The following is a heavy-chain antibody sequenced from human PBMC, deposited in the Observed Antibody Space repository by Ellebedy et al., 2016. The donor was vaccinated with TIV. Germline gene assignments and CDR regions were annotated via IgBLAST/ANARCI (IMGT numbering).Heavy chain of an antibody. CDR2: IDGDGSRT. CDR1: GFSFSNSW. CDR3: ATSAVGHRHGYYFDY. D-gene: IGHD3-22*01. V-gene: IGHV3-74*01. J-gene: IGHJ4*02. Sequence: PGGSLRLSCEASGFSFSNSWMHWVRQAPGKGLVWISRIDGDGSRTNYVDSVKGRFTISRDNSKNTVYLQMNSLRAEDTALYYCATSAVGHRHGYYFDYWGQGTLVTVSA.